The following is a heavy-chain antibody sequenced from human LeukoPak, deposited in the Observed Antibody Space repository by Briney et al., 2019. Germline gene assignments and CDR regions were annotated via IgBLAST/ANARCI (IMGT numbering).Heavy chain of an antibody. J-gene: IGHJ5*02. Sequence: PSETLSLTCTVSGGSITNYYWTWIRQPPGKGLEWIGFIYYSGSTSYNPSLKSRVSISVDTSENQFSLKLNSVTAADTALYYCARSRSGSYGWFDPWGQGTLVSVSS. CDR2: IYYSGST. D-gene: IGHD3-10*01. CDR3: ARSRSGSYGWFDP. CDR1: GGSITNYY. V-gene: IGHV4-59*01.